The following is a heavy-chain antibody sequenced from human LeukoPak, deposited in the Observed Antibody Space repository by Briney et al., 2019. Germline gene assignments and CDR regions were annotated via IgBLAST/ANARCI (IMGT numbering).Heavy chain of an antibody. V-gene: IGHV1-18*01. CDR2: ISAYNVNT. D-gene: IGHD2-15*01. Sequence: ASVKVSCKASGYTFTSYGISWVRQAPGQGLEWMGWISAYNVNTNYAQKLQGRVTMTTDTATSTAYMELRSLGSDDTAVYYCARVSRYCSGGSCYSFDPWGQGTLVTVSS. CDR1: GYTFTSYG. J-gene: IGHJ5*02. CDR3: ARVSRYCSGGSCYSFDP.